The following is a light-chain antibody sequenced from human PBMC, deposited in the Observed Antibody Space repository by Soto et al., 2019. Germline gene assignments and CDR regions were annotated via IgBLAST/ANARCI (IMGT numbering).Light chain of an antibody. CDR1: SSDVGGYNY. CDR3: SSYEGSNHVV. Sequence: QSALTQPPSASGSPGQSVTISCTGTSSDVGGYNYVSWYQQHPGKAPKLMIYEVSKRPSGVPDRFSGSKSGNTASLTVSGLQAEDEADYYCSSYEGSNHVVFGGGTKLTVL. V-gene: IGLV2-8*01. CDR2: EVS. J-gene: IGLJ2*01.